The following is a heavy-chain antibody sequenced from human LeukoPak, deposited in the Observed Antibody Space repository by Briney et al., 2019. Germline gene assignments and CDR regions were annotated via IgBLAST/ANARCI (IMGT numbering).Heavy chain of an antibody. V-gene: IGHV3-11*06. J-gene: IGHJ4*02. D-gene: IGHD2-8*02. Sequence: GGSLRLSCAASGFTFSDYYMSWIRQAPGKGLEWDSYISGSTTYTTYADSVKGRFTVSRDNAKNTLYLQMNSLSVEDTAIYYCARIATGGPLDWGQGTLVIVSS. CDR3: ARIATGGPLD. CDR1: GFTFSDYY. CDR2: ISGSTTYT.